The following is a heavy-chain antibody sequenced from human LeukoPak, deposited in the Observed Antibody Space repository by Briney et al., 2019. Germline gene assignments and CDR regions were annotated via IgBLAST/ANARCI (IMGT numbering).Heavy chain of an antibody. CDR1: GGSISSGSYY. Sequence: SQTLSLTCTVSGGSISSGSYYWSWIRQPAGKGLEWIGRIYTSGSTNYNPSLKSRVTISVDTSKNQFSLKLSSVTAADTAVYYCATTVPRGPYYYYYYYMDVWAKETTVTVSS. V-gene: IGHV4-61*02. J-gene: IGHJ6*03. CDR3: ATTVPRGPYYYYYYYMDV. D-gene: IGHD4-17*01. CDR2: IYTSGST.